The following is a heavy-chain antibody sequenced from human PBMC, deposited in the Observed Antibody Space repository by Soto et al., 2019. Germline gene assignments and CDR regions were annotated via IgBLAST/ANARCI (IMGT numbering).Heavy chain of an antibody. CDR2: INAGNGNT. J-gene: IGHJ5*02. V-gene: IGHV1-3*01. CDR3: STNYYDSSGYDNWFDP. Sequence: ASVKVSCKASGYTFTNYAMHWVRQAPGQRLEWMGWINAGNGNTKYSQKFQGRVTITRDTSASTAYMELSSLRSEDTAVYYCSTNYYDSSGYDNWFDPWGQGTLVTVSS. CDR1: GYTFTNYA. D-gene: IGHD3-22*01.